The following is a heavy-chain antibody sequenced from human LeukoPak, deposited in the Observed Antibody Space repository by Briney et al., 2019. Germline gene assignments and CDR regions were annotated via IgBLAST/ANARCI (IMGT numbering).Heavy chain of an antibody. CDR3: ARSVRGSAAGTGDAFDI. CDR1: GFTFSSSA. Sequence: GRSLRLSCAASGFTFSSSAMHWVRQAPGKGLEWVAVIWNDGSKKYYADSVKGPFTISRDTSKNTLDLQMNSLTAEDTAMYFCARSVRGSAAGTGDAFDIWGQGTMVTVSS. D-gene: IGHD1-1*01. CDR2: IWNDGSKK. J-gene: IGHJ3*02. V-gene: IGHV3-33*08.